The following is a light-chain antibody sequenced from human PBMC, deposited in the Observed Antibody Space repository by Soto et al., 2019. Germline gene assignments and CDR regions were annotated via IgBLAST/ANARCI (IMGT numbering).Light chain of an antibody. J-gene: IGLJ2*01. V-gene: IGLV4-69*01. CDR2: LNNDGSH. CDR3: QTWGTGFQF. CDR1: SGHSSYA. Sequence: QPVLTQSPSASASLGASVKLTCTLSSGHSSYAIAWHQKQPGKGPRYLMDLNNDGSHTKGDGFPDRFSGSSSGADRYLIISSFQSEDEADYYCQTWGTGFQFFGGGTKLTVL.